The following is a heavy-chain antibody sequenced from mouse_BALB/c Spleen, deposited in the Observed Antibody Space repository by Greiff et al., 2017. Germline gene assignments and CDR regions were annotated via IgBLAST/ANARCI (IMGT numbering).Heavy chain of an antibody. Sequence: EVQLVESGGGLVQPGGSRKLSCAASGFTFSDYGMAWVRQAPGKGPEWVAFISNLAYSTYYADTVTGRFTISRENAKNTLYLEMSSLRSEDTAMYYCAREGDYYYFDYWGQGTTLTVSS. J-gene: IGHJ2*01. CDR1: GFTFSDYG. D-gene: IGHD1-1*01. V-gene: IGHV5-15*02. CDR2: ISNLAYST. CDR3: AREGDYYYFDY.